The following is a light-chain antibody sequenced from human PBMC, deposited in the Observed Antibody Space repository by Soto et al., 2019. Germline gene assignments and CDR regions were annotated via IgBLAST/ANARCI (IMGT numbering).Light chain of an antibody. CDR2: VTS. CDR1: QNITKI. V-gene: IGKV1-39*01. CDR3: QQTFSAPGT. J-gene: IGKJ1*01. Sequence: DIQVTQSPSSLSASVGDRVSVTCRTSQNITKILNWYQEKPGKAPKVLIYVTSNLENGVPSRFSGSGSGTHFTLSVSSLQPEDFATYYCQQTFSAPGTFGPGTRVEVK.